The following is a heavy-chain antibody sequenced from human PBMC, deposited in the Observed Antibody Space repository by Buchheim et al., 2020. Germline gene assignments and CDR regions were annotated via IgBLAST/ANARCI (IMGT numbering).Heavy chain of an antibody. CDR3: SRRLGFDY. Sequence: EVQLVESGGGLVQPGRSLRLSCVGSGFTFGDFAMSWFRQAPGKGLEWVGLIRSITYGGTTEYAPSVNGRFTISRVDSKSIPYLQMNSLKAEDTAVYYCSRRLGFDYWGQGTL. V-gene: IGHV3-49*03. CDR1: GFTFGDFA. D-gene: IGHD3-9*01. CDR2: IRSITYGGTT. J-gene: IGHJ4*02.